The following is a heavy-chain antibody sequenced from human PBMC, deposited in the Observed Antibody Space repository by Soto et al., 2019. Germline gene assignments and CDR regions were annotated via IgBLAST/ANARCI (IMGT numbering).Heavy chain of an antibody. CDR2: ISYDGSNK. D-gene: IGHD3-22*01. J-gene: IGHJ4*02. CDR3: ARGYYYDSSGYFLG. V-gene: IGHV3-30-3*01. Sequence: QVQLVESGGGVVQPGRSLRLSCAASGFTFSSYAMHWVRQAPGKGLEWVAVISYDGSNKYYADSVKGRFTISRDNSKNTLYLQMNSLRAEDTAVYYCARGYYYDSSGYFLGWGQGTLVTVSS. CDR1: GFTFSSYA.